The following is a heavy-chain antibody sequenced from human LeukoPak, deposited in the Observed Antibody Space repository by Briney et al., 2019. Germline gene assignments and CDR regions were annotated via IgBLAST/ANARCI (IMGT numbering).Heavy chain of an antibody. J-gene: IGHJ5*02. CDR1: GFTFSSYA. Sequence: PGRSLRLSCAASGFTFSSYAMSWVRQAPGKGLEWVSAISGSGGSTYYADSVKGRFTISRDNSKNTLYLQMNSLRAEDTAVYYCAKEGSGSYLIENWFDPWGQGTLVTVSS. D-gene: IGHD3-10*01. CDR3: AKEGSGSYLIENWFDP. V-gene: IGHV3-23*01. CDR2: ISGSGGST.